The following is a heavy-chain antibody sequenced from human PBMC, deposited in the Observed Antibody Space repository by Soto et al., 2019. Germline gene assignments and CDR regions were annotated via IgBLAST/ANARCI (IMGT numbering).Heavy chain of an antibody. CDR1: GGSINGFY. CDR2: VYYTGST. D-gene: IGHD2-2*01. V-gene: IGHV4-59*01. CDR3: AKYRRTQAEGFTLDY. J-gene: IGHJ4*02. Sequence: SETLSLTCTVSGGSINGFYWSWIRQPPGKGLEWIGYVYYTGSTTYNPSLESRVTMSVDTSKNQFSLKLSSVNAADTAVYYCAKYRRTQAEGFTLDYWGQGTLVTVSS.